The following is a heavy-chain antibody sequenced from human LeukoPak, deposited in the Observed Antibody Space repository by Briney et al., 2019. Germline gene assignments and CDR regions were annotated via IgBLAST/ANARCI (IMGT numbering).Heavy chain of an antibody. J-gene: IGHJ6*03. CDR3: ARVIAARSFYYYYYMDV. CDR1: GDSISSYH. D-gene: IGHD6-6*01. CDR2: ISYSGGP. V-gene: IGHV4-59*08. Sequence: SETLSLTCTVSGDSISSYHWSWIRQPPGKGLEWIGYISYSGGPNYNPSHKSRVTISVDTSKNQFSLKLSSVTAADTAVYYCARVIAARSFYYYYYMDVWGKGTTVTVSS.